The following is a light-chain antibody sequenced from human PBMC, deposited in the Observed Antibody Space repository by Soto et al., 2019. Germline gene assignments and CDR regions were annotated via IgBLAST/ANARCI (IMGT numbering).Light chain of an antibody. CDR3: QHYGSSPPLI. J-gene: IGKJ5*01. Sequence: EIVLTQSPGTLSLSPGERARLSCRASQSVSSNYLAWYQQKPGQAPRLLLHSASSRATGIPDRFSGSGSGTDFTLTISRLAPEDFAVYYYQHYGSSPPLIFGKGTRLYIK. CDR1: QSVSSNY. CDR2: SAS. V-gene: IGKV3-20*01.